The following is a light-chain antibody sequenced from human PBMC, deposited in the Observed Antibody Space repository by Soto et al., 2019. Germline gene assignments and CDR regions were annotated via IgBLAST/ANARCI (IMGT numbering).Light chain of an antibody. Sequence: IVLTQSPATLPLSPVESTTLYCSSSQSVSSNLLAWHQQQPDQAPRLLNYGGSSRATGIPGRISGSGSETDFTLTSTRQDPEDCAMYYWQQYSRSRTFGQGTKVDIK. CDR3: QQYSRSRT. CDR2: GGS. J-gene: IGKJ1*01. CDR1: QSVSSNL. V-gene: IGKV3-20*01.